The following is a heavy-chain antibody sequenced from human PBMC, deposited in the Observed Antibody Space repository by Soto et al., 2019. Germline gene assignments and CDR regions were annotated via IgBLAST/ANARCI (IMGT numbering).Heavy chain of an antibody. J-gene: IGHJ4*02. CDR1: GFTFYTYW. Sequence: EVQLVESGGGLVQPGGSLRLSCGASGFTFYTYWMNWVRQAPGMGLEWVANIKSDGSEKYYVDSVKGRFTISRDNTKNSMYLQMTGLKVAYTARYHCMTDHGGWWGPGTLVTVSS. D-gene: IGHD6-19*01. CDR2: IKSDGSEK. CDR3: MTDHGGW. V-gene: IGHV3-7*01.